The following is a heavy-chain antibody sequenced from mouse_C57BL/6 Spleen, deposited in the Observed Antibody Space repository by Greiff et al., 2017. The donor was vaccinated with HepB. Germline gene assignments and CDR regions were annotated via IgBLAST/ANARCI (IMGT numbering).Heavy chain of an antibody. CDR3: TRGDYGPFAY. CDR2: IDPETGGT. J-gene: IGHJ3*01. CDR1: GYTFTDYE. D-gene: IGHD1-1*01. V-gene: IGHV1-15*01. Sequence: QVQLQQSGAELVRPGASVTLSCMASGYTFTDYEMHWVKQTPVHGLEWIGAIDPETGGTAYNQKFTGKAILTADKSSSTAYMELRSLTSEDSAVYYCTRGDYGPFAYWGQGTLVTVSA.